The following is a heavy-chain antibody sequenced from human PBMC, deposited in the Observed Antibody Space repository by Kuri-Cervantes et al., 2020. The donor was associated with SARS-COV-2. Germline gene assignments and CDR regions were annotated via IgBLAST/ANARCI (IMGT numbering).Heavy chain of an antibody. CDR1: GFTFSSYS. Sequence: LSLTCAASGFTFSSYSMNWVRQAPGKGLEWVSYICSSSSTIYYADSVKGRFTISRDNAKNSLYLQMNSLRDEDTAVYYCARDANYGSRLPRKFDYWGQGTLVTVSS. CDR2: ICSSSSTI. CDR3: ARDANYGSRLPRKFDY. D-gene: IGHD5-12*01. V-gene: IGHV3-48*02. J-gene: IGHJ4*02.